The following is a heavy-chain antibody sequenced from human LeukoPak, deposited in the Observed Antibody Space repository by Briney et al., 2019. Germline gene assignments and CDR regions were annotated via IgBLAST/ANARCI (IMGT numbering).Heavy chain of an antibody. V-gene: IGHV3-23*01. CDR1: GFTFSSYA. J-gene: IGHJ6*03. CDR2: ISGSGGST. Sequence: GGSLRLSCAASGFTFSSYAMSWVRQAPGKGLEWVSGISGSGGSTYYADSVKGRFTIFRDTSKSTLSLQMNSLRAEDTAIYYCAKGAYDFWSGRLNYFYYYYMDVWGKGTTVTVSS. CDR3: AKGAYDFWSGRLNYFYYYYMDV. D-gene: IGHD3-3*01.